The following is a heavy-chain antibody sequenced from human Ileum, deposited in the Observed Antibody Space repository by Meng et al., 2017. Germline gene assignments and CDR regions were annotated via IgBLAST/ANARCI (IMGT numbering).Heavy chain of an antibody. CDR3: ARDPGREGPIDY. J-gene: IGHJ4*02. CDR2: IWHDGKNK. V-gene: IGHV3-33*01. Sequence: VRVVGSGGGVVQRGGSLRLPCAAPELTFANCGMRWVRQAPGKGLEWVAVIWHDGKNKYYGDSVKDRFTISRDNSKNILYLQLTSLTAEDTAVYYCARDPGREGPIDYWGQGTLVTVSS. CDR1: ELTFANCG. D-gene: IGHD1-26*01.